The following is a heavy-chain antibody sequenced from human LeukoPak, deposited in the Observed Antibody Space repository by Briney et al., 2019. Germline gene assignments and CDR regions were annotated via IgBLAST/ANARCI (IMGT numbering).Heavy chain of an antibody. CDR3: ARSLGYCSSTSCYSLNY. CDR2: ISSNGGST. J-gene: IGHJ4*02. CDR1: GFTFSSYA. Sequence: GGSLRLSCAASGFTFSSYAMHWVRQAPGKGLEYVSAISSNGGSTYYANSVKGRFTISRDNSKNTLYLQMGSLRAEDMAVYYCARSLGYCSSTSCYSLNYWGQGTLVTVSS. V-gene: IGHV3-64*01. D-gene: IGHD2-2*02.